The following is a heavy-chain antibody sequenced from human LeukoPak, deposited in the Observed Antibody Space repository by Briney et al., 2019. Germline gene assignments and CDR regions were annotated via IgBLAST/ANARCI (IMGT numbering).Heavy chain of an antibody. V-gene: IGHV3-33*01. Sequence: GRSLRLPCAASGFTFSSYGMHWVRQAPGKGLEWVAVIWYDGSNKYYADSVKGRFTISRDNSKNTLYLQMNSLRAEDTAVYYCAREYSYGYYFDYWGQGTLVTVSS. CDR1: GFTFSSYG. D-gene: IGHD5-18*01. CDR3: AREYSYGYYFDY. J-gene: IGHJ4*02. CDR2: IWYDGSNK.